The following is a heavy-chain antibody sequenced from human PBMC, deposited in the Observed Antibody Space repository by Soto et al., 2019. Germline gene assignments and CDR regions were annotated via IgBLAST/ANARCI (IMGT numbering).Heavy chain of an antibody. CDR1: GVTFSSYG. Sequence: QVQLVESGGGVVQPGRSLRLSCAASGVTFSSYGMHWVRQAPGKGLEWVAVISYDGTNKYYADSVKGRFTISRDDSKNTLYLQMNGLRPEDTAVYSCAKEKATRGYSFLVDYWGQGTLVTVSS. D-gene: IGHD5-18*01. V-gene: IGHV3-30*18. CDR3: AKEKATRGYSFLVDY. J-gene: IGHJ4*02. CDR2: ISYDGTNK.